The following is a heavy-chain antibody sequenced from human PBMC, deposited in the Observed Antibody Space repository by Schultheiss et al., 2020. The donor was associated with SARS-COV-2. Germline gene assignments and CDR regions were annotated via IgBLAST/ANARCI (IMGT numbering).Heavy chain of an antibody. V-gene: IGHV4-38-2*01. D-gene: IGHD6-19*01. CDR2: IYHSGST. CDR3: ARVGTPYSSGWTWFDP. J-gene: IGHJ5*02. Sequence: SETLSLTCAVSGYSISSGYYWGWIRQPPGKGLEWIGSIYHSGSTYYNPSLKSLGTISVDTSKNQFSLKLTSVTAADTAVYYCARVGTPYSSGWTWFDPWGQGTLVTVSS. CDR1: GYSISSGYY.